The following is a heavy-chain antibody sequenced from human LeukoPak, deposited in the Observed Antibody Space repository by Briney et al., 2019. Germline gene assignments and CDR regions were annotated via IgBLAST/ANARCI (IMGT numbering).Heavy chain of an antibody. V-gene: IGHV5-51*01. CDR2: IYPGDSDT. D-gene: IGHD1-7*01. J-gene: IGHJ4*02. CDR1: GYSFTSYW. Sequence: GESLKISCKGYGYSFTSYWIGWVRQMPGKGLEWMGIIYPGDSDTRYSPSFQGQVTISADKSISTAYLQWSSLKASDTAMYYCARRYNWNSGCFDYWGQGTLVTVSS. CDR3: ARRYNWNSGCFDY.